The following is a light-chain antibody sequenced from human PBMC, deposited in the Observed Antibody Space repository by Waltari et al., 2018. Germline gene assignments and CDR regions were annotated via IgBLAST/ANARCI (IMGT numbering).Light chain of an antibody. Sequence: QSALTQAASVSGSPGQSITTSCTATSSDVGGYNHVSWYQHHPGKAPKLIISEVSNRPSGVSYRFSGSKSGNTASLTISGLQAEDEADYYCSSYTSSSIPYVFGTGTKVTVL. CDR1: SSDVGGYNH. CDR3: SSYTSSSIPYV. V-gene: IGLV2-14*01. CDR2: EVS. J-gene: IGLJ1*01.